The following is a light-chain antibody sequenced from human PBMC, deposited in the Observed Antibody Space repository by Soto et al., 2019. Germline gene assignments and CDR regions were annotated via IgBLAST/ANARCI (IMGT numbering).Light chain of an antibody. Sequence: EIVLTQSPGTLSLSPGERASISCRASQTVISSYLAWYQHKPAQAPRLLIYGASSRATSIPDRFSGSGSGTDFTLTISRLEPEDFAVYYCQQNGNSLFTFGPGTKVEIK. CDR3: QQNGNSLFT. CDR1: QTVISSY. J-gene: IGKJ3*01. CDR2: GAS. V-gene: IGKV3-20*01.